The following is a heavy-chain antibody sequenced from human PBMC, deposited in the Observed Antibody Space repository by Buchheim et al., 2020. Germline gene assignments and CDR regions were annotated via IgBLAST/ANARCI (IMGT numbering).Heavy chain of an antibody. Sequence: QVQLVESGGGVVQPGRSLRLSCAASGFTFSSYGMHWVRQAPGKGLEWVAVIWYDGSNKYYADSVKGRFTISRDNSKNTLYLQMNSLRDEDTAVYYCARDRCSSTSCFNLGDWGQGTL. CDR1: GFTFSSYG. J-gene: IGHJ4*02. CDR2: IWYDGSNK. CDR3: ARDRCSSTSCFNLGD. V-gene: IGHV3-33*01. D-gene: IGHD2-2*01.